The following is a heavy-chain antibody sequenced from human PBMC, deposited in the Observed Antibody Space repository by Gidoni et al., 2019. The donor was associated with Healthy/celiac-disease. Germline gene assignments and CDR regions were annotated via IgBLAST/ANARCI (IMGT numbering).Heavy chain of an antibody. CDR3: AKDAGSSGYYYLEYSYYYGMDV. CDR2: ISWNSGSI. CDR1: GVTFDDDA. D-gene: IGHD3-22*01. V-gene: IGHV3-9*01. Sequence: EVQLVESGGGLVQPGRSLRLSCAASGVTFDDDAMHWFRQAPGKGLELVSGISWNSGSIGYADSVKGRFTISRDNAKNSLYLQMNSLRAEDTALYYCAKDAGSSGYYYLEYSYYYGMDVWGQGTTVTVSS. J-gene: IGHJ6*02.